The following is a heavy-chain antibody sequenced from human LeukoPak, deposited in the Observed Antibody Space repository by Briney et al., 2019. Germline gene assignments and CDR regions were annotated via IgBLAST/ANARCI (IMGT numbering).Heavy chain of an antibody. CDR2: IKQDGSEK. CDR3: ARGRLGLDY. V-gene: IGHV3-7*04. Sequence: GWSLRLSCAASRFTFSSYWMTWVRQAPGKGLEWVANIKQDGSEKYYVDSVKGRFTISRDNAKNSLDLQMNSLRAEDTAVYCCARGRLGLDYWGQGILVTVSS. CDR1: RFTFSSYW. D-gene: IGHD5/OR15-5a*01. J-gene: IGHJ4*02.